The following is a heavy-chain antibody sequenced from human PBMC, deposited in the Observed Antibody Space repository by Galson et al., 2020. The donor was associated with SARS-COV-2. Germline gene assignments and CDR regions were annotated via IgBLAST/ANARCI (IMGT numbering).Heavy chain of an antibody. D-gene: IGHD3-22*01. Sequence: SETLSLTCTVSGRSITSSPSYWGWLRQHPGTGLEWVASIYSSGTTYYNPSLKSRLTLSVNTSKNQFSLTLSSVTAADTALYYCARHMSGVTVTSAFHLGGQGTLVSVSS. CDR3: ARHMSGVTVTSAFHL. CDR1: GRSITSSPSY. J-gene: IGHJ3*01. V-gene: IGHV4-39*01. CDR2: IYSSGTT.